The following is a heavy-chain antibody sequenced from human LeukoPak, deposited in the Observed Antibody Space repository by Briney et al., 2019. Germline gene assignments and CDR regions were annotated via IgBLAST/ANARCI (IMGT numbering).Heavy chain of an antibody. V-gene: IGHV3-48*04. Sequence: PGGCLRLACAASGFTFSGYSMNWVRQAPGKGLEWISYISSGSSTIHYADSVKGRFTISRDNAKNSLYLQLSSLRAEDTAVYYCAREVMVYGRFDYWGQGTLVTFSS. D-gene: IGHD2-8*01. CDR3: AREVMVYGRFDY. CDR1: GFTFSGYS. J-gene: IGHJ4*02. CDR2: ISSGSSTI.